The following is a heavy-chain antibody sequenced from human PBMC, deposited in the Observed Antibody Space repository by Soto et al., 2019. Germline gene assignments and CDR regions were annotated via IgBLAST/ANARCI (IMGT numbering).Heavy chain of an antibody. J-gene: IGHJ1*01. V-gene: IGHV2-5*02. Sequence: QITLKESGPTLVKPTQTLTLTCTFSGFSLTTSGVGVGWIRQPPGKALEWLALIYWDDAKRYSPSLRSRLTTTKDTSKDQVVLTLNNMDPVDTATYFCLHRGAIAALATEGEYFPHWGQGTLVTVSS. CDR2: IYWDDAK. CDR3: LHRGAIAALATEGEYFPH. D-gene: IGHD6-25*01. CDR1: GFSLTTSGVG.